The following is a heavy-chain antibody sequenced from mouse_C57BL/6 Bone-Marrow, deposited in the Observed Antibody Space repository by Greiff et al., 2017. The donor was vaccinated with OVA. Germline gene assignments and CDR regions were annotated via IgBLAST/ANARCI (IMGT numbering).Heavy chain of an antibody. Sequence: QVQLQQSGAELARPGASVKLSCKASGYTFTSYGISWVKQRTGQGLEWIGEIYPSSGNTYYNEKFKGKATLTADKSSSTAYMELRSLTSEDSADYFGAKEDGYLAGFAYWGQGTLVTVSA. CDR1: GYTFTSYG. CDR3: AKEDGYLAGFAY. V-gene: IGHV1-81*01. CDR2: IYPSSGNT. J-gene: IGHJ3*01. D-gene: IGHD2-3*01.